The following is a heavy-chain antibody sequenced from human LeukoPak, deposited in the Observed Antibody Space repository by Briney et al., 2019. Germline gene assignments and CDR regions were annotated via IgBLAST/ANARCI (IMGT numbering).Heavy chain of an antibody. D-gene: IGHD3-22*01. CDR1: GYTFTGYY. Sequence: ASVQVSCKASGYTFTGYYMHWVRQAPGQGLEWMGWINPNSGGTNYAQKFQGRVTMTRDTSISTAYMELSRLRSDDTAVYYCARGRRSYYYDSSGYFVLWGQGTMVTVSS. J-gene: IGHJ3*01. CDR2: INPNSGGT. V-gene: IGHV1-2*02. CDR3: ARGRRSYYYDSSGYFVL.